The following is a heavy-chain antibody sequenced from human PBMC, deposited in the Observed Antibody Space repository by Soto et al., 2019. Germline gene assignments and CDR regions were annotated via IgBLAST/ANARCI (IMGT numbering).Heavy chain of an antibody. CDR3: ARDRTATGWSGMDV. V-gene: IGHV4-31*03. D-gene: IGHD2-15*01. CDR2: IYYSGST. J-gene: IGHJ6*02. Sequence: TLSLTCTVSGGSISSGGYYWSWIRQHPGKGLEWIGYIYYSGSTYYNPSLKSRVTISVDRSKNQFSLKLSSVTAADTAVYYCARDRTATGWSGMDVWGQGTTVTVSS. CDR1: GGSISSGGYY.